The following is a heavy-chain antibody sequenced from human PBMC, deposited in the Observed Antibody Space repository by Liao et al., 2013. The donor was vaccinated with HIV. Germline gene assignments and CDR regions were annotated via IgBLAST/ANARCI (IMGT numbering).Heavy chain of an antibody. CDR3: ARYWVYALDY. V-gene: IGHV4-39*07. Sequence: QVQLQESGPGLVKPSETLSLTCSVSGGSISSSSYYWGWIRQPPGKGLEWIGSIYYSGSTNYNPSLKSRVTISVDTSKNQFSLKLSSVTAADTAVYYCARYWVYALDYWGQGTLVTVSS. CDR1: GGSISSSSYY. D-gene: IGHD2-8*02. J-gene: IGHJ4*02. CDR2: IYYSGST.